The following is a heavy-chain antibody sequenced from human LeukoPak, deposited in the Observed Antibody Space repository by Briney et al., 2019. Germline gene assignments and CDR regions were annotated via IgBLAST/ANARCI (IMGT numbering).Heavy chain of an antibody. CDR2: ISAYNGNT. Sequence: PVASVKVSCKASGYTFTGYGISWVRQAPGQGLEWMGWISAYNGNTNYAQKLQGRVTMTTDTSTSTAYMELRSLRSDDTAVYYCARGNKRGYCSSTSCYTSPGDAFDIWGQGTMVTVSS. D-gene: IGHD2-2*02. J-gene: IGHJ3*02. V-gene: IGHV1-18*01. CDR1: GYTFTGYG. CDR3: ARGNKRGYCSSTSCYTSPGDAFDI.